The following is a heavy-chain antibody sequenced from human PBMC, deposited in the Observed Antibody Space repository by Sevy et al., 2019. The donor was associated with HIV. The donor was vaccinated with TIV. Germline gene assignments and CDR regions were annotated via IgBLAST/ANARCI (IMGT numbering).Heavy chain of an antibody. J-gene: IGHJ4*02. CDR1: GYTFTNYG. CDR2: ISAYNGNT. V-gene: IGHV1-18*01. Sequence: ASVKVSCKASGYTFTNYGISWVRQAPGQGLEWMGWISAYNGNTNYAQKFQDRVIMTTDTSASTAYMELWSLRSDDTAVFYCARDGKGYCSGTSYYAFDYWGQGTRVTVSS. CDR3: ARDGKGYCSGTSYYAFDY. D-gene: IGHD2-2*01.